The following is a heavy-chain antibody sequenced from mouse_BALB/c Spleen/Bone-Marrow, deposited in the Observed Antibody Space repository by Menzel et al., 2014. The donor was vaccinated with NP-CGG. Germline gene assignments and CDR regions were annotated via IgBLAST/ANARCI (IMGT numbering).Heavy chain of an antibody. Sequence: EVQLQESGGGLVQPGGSLRLSCAASGFDFSSYWMSWVRQAPGKGLEWIGAINPDSSTINYTPSLKDKFIISRDNAKNTLYLQMSKVRSEDTALYYGARLYYYGQFAYWGQGTLVTVSA. CDR1: GFDFSSYW. CDR2: INPDSSTI. V-gene: IGHV4-1*02. J-gene: IGHJ3*01. CDR3: ARLYYYGQFAY. D-gene: IGHD1-1*01.